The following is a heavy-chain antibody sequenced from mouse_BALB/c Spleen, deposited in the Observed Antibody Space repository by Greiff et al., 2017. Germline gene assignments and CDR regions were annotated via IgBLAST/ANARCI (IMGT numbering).Heavy chain of an antibody. CDR2: IYPGSGST. CDR3: TTDYGSRASWFAY. V-gene: IGHV1S22*01. D-gene: IGHD1-1*01. J-gene: IGHJ3*01. Sequence: LQQPGSELVRPGASVKLSCKASGYTFTSYWMHWVKQRPGQGLEWIGNIYPGSGSTNYDEKFKSKATLTVDTSSSTAYMQLSSLTSEDSAVYYCTTDYGSRASWFAYWGQGTLVTVSA. CDR1: GYTFTSYW.